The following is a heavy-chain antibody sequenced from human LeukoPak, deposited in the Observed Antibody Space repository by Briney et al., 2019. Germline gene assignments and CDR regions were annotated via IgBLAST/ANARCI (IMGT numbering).Heavy chain of an antibody. CDR3: ARENYGMVITTAYDY. CDR1: GGSISSYY. V-gene: IGHV4-4*07. D-gene: IGHD3-22*01. J-gene: IGHJ4*02. CDR2: TYTSGST. Sequence: SETLSLTCTVSGGSISSYYWSWIRQPAGKGLEWIGRTYTSGSTNYNPSLKSRVTMSVDTSKNQFSLKLSSVTAADTAVYYCARENYGMVITTAYDYWGQGTLVTVSS.